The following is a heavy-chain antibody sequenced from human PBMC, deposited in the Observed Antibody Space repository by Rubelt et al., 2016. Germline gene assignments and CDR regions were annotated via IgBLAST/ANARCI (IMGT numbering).Heavy chain of an antibody. CDR2: IIPVFGTA. Sequence: QVQLVQSGAEVKKPGSSVKVSCKASGGTFSSYAISWVRQAPGQGLEWMGGIIPVFGTANYAQKFQGRITMTGDESTSTAYMELRSLRSKDTAVYYGATTIAIRPYYFDYWGQGTLVTVSS. J-gene: IGHJ4*02. CDR1: GGTFSSYA. CDR3: ATTIAIRPYYFDY. D-gene: IGHD6-6*01. V-gene: IGHV1-69*01.